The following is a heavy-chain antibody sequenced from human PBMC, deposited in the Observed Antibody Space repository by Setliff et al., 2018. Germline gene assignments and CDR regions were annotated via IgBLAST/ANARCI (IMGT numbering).Heavy chain of an antibody. Sequence: GGSLRLSCAASGFTFSSYAISRVRQAPGKGLEWVSAISGSGGSTYYADSVKGRFTISRDNSKNTLYLQMNSLRPEDTAVYYCAGGEMFSTSPRADWGQGTQVTVSS. CDR2: ISGSGGST. D-gene: IGHD2-2*01. J-gene: IGHJ4*02. CDR1: GFTFSSYA. V-gene: IGHV3-23*01. CDR3: AGGEMFSTSPRAD.